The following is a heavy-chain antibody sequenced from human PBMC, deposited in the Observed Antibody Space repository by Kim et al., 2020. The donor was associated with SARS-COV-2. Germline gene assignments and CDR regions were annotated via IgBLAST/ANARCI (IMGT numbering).Heavy chain of an antibody. CDR1: GGSFRDFY. CDR2: ISHSGST. D-gene: IGHD6-13*01. Sequence: SETLSLTCTVSGGSFRDFYWGWIRQTPGEALEWIGHISHSGSTTHNPSLKSRVTISLDTSKSQFSLELRSLTAEDTAVYFCARDSSPFRWYLWGQGTLVTVSS. CDR3: ARDSSPFRWYL. V-gene: IGHV4-59*01. J-gene: IGHJ4*02.